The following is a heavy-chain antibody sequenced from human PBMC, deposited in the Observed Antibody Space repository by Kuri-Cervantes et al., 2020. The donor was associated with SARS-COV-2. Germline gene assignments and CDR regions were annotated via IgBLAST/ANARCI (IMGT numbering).Heavy chain of an antibody. CDR1: GGSFSGYY. J-gene: IGHJ4*02. Sequence: SETLSLTCAVYGGSFSGYYWSWIRQPPGKGLEWIGEINHSGSTNYNPSLKSRVTISVDTFKNQFSLKLSSVTAADTAVYYCARGSVVPAANDYWGQGTLVTVSS. CDR2: INHSGST. V-gene: IGHV4-34*01. CDR3: ARGSVVPAANDY. D-gene: IGHD2-2*01.